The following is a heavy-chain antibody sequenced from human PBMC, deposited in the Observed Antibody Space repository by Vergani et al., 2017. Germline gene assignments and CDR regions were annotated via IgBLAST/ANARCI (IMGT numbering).Heavy chain of an antibody. V-gene: IGHV1-24*01. CDR1: GYTLTELS. CDR3: ATGVATIGLDAFDI. CDR2: FEPEDGET. J-gene: IGHJ3*02. D-gene: IGHD5-12*01. Sequence: QVQLVQSGAEVKKPGASVKVSCKVSGYTLTELSIHWVRQAPGKGLEWMGGFEPEDGETIYAQKFQGRVTMTEDTSTDTAYRELSSLRSGDTAVYYCATGVATIGLDAFDIWGQGTMVTVSS.